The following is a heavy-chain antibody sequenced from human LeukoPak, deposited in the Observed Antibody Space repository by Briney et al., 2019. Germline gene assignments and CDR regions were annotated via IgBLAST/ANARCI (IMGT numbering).Heavy chain of an antibody. D-gene: IGHD6-25*01. CDR2: VSHDGGTK. CDR1: GLTFSNYG. V-gene: IGHV3-30*18. Sequence: PGGSLRLSCAPSGLTFSNYGMQWVRHAPGKGLEWLAVVSHDGGTKFYADSVKGRFTISRDNSKNTLDLEMFSLRTEDTVVYYCAKEPTSYSSGWYFQHWGQGALVTVSS. J-gene: IGHJ1*01. CDR3: AKEPTSYSSGWYFQH.